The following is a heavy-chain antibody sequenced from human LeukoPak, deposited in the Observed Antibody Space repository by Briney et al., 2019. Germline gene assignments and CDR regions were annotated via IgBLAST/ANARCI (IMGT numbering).Heavy chain of an antibody. Sequence: PSETLSLTCAVYGGSFSGYYWSWIRQHPGKGLEWIGYIYYSGSTYYNPSLKSRVTISVDTSKNQFSLKLSSVTAADTAVYYCARVACTNGVCYFDYWGQGTLVTVSS. CDR2: IYYSGST. J-gene: IGHJ4*02. D-gene: IGHD2-8*01. V-gene: IGHV4-31*11. CDR1: GGSFSGYY. CDR3: ARVACTNGVCYFDY.